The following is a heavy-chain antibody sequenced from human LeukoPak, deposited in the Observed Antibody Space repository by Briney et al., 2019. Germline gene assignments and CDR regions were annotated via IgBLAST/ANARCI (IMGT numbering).Heavy chain of an antibody. J-gene: IGHJ6*02. D-gene: IGHD3-3*01. CDR2: IYSGGST. V-gene: IGHV3-66*02. CDR1: GFTVSSNY. CDR3: ARERGERITIFGVVTGGYYGMDV. Sequence: GGPLRLSCAASGFTVSSNYMSWVREAPGKGLEWVSVIYSGGSTYYADSVKGRFTISRDNSKNTLYLQMNSLRAEDTAVYYCARERGERITIFGVVTGGYYGMDVWGQGTTVTVSS.